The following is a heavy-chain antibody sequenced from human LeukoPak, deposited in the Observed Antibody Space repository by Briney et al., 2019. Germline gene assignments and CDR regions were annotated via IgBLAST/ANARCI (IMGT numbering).Heavy chain of an antibody. CDR3: AKDPYDSSGYFFDY. CDR2: ISGSGGST. J-gene: IGHJ4*02. Sequence: PGGSLRLSCAASEFTFSSYGMSWVRQAPGKGLEWVSAISGSGGSTYYADSVKGRFTISRDNSKNTLYLQMNSLRAEDTAVYYCAKDPYDSSGYFFDYWGQGTLVTVSS. D-gene: IGHD3-22*01. V-gene: IGHV3-23*01. CDR1: EFTFSSYG.